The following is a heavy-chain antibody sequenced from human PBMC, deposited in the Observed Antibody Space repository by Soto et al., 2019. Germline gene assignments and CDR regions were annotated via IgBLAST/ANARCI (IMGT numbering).Heavy chain of an antibody. D-gene: IGHD3-10*01. J-gene: IGHJ4*02. CDR1: GGSISSGGYS. Sequence: QLQLQESGSGLVKPSQTLSLTCAVSGGSISSGGYSWSWIRQPPGKGLEWIGYIYHSGSTYYNPSLKSRVTISVDRSKNQFSLQLSSVTAADTAVYYCARAWGLGFGSFDYWGQGTLVTVSS. V-gene: IGHV4-30-2*01. CDR3: ARAWGLGFGSFDY. CDR2: IYHSGST.